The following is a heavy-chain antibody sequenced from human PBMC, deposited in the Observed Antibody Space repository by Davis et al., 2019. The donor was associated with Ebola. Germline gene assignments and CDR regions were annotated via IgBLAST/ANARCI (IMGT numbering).Heavy chain of an antibody. J-gene: IGHJ6*03. Sequence: SETLSLTCAVYGGSFSGHYWSWIRQPPGKGLEWIGEINHSGSTNYKSSLKSRITISVDTSKNQFSLKLSSVTAADTAVYYCARGIVAARRYYYYYYMDVWGKGTTVTVSS. CDR1: GGSFSGHY. CDR2: INHSGST. D-gene: IGHD2-15*01. CDR3: ARGIVAARRYYYYYYMDV. V-gene: IGHV4-34*01.